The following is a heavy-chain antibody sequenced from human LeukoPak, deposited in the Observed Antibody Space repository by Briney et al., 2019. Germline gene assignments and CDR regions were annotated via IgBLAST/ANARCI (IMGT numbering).Heavy chain of an antibody. V-gene: IGHV1-8*01. J-gene: IGHJ6*03. CDR3: ARARARSLARYYYYYMDV. D-gene: IGHD3-10*01. CDR1: GYTFTSYD. CDR2: MNPNSGNT. Sequence: ASVKVSCTASGYTFTSYDINWVRQATGQGLESMGWMNPNSGNTGYAQKFQGRVTMTRNTSISTAYMELSSLRSEDTAVYYCARARARSLARYYYYYMDVWGKGTTVTVSS.